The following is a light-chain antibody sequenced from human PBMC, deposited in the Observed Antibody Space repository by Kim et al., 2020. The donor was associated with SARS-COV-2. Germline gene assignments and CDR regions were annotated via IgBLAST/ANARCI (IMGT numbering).Light chain of an antibody. CDR2: VAS. CDR1: ESVSTRQ. J-gene: IGKJ1*01. Sequence: SPGERATLSCRASESVSTRQVAWYQQKPGQAPRLLIYVASNRATGIPDRFSGSGSGTDFTLTISRLEPEDFAMYYYQQYISAPLTFGQGTKVDIK. CDR3: QQYISAPLT. V-gene: IGKV3-20*01.